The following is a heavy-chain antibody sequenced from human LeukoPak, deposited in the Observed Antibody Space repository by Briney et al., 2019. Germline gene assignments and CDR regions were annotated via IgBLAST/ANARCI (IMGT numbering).Heavy chain of an antibody. D-gene: IGHD3-22*01. CDR3: AKRGVVIRVILVGFHKEAYYFDS. J-gene: IGHJ4*02. CDR1: GITLSNYG. Sequence: GGSLRLSCVVSGITLSNYGMSWVRQAPGKGREWVAGISGRGGGTTYADAVKGRFTISRDSPKNTLYLHMSSLRADDTAVYFCAKRGVVIRVILVGFHKEAYYFDSWGQGALVTVSS. V-gene: IGHV3-23*01. CDR2: ISGRGGGT.